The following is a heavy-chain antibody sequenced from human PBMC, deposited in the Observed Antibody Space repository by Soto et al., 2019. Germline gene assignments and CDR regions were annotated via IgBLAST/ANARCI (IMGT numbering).Heavy chain of an antibody. CDR2: IYYSGST. Sequence: QVQLQESGPGLVKPSETLSLTCSVSGDSITNSYWSWIRQPPGKGLEWIAYIYYSGSTNHNPSLKSRVTMSVDMSKNQFSLMLSSVTAADTAVYYCARSTLGADYDFWSGSTFDYWGQGTLVTVPS. CDR1: GDSITNSY. CDR3: ARSTLGADYDFWSGSTFDY. V-gene: IGHV4-59*01. J-gene: IGHJ4*02. D-gene: IGHD3-3*01.